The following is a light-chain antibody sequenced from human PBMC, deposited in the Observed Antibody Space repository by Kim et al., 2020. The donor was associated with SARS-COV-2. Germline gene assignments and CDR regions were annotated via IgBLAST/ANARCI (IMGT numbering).Light chain of an antibody. CDR3: QVWDSSSDPKV. J-gene: IGLJ6*01. Sequence: SYELTQPPSVSVAPGKTARITCGGNNIVSKSVHWYQQKPGQAPVLVIYYDSDRPSGIPERFSGSNSGNTATLTISRVEAGDEADYYCQVWDSSSDPKVFG. CDR1: NIVSKS. V-gene: IGLV3-21*04. CDR2: YDS.